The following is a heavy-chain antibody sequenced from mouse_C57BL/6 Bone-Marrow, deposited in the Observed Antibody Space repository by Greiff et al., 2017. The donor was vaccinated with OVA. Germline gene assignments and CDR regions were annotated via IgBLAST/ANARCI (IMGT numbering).Heavy chain of an antibody. J-gene: IGHJ4*01. V-gene: IGHV1-54*01. D-gene: IGHD2-14*01. CDR3: ARSAYYRRAMDY. Sequence: QVQLQQSGAELVRPGTSVKVSCKASGYAFTNYLIEWVKQRPGQGLEWIGVINPGSGGTNYNEKFKGKATLTADKSSSTAYMQLSSLTSEDSAVYFCARSAYYRRAMDYWGQGTSVTVSS. CDR1: GYAFTNYL. CDR2: INPGSGGT.